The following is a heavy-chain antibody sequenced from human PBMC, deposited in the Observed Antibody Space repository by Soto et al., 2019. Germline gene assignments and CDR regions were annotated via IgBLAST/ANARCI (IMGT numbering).Heavy chain of an antibody. Sequence: GESLKISCKGSGYSFTSYWIGWVRQMPGKGLEWMGIIYPGDSDTRYSPSFQGQVTISADKSISTAYLQWSSLKASDTAMYYCARSQGYGYENLVAFDIWGQGTMVTV. J-gene: IGHJ3*02. V-gene: IGHV5-51*01. CDR1: GYSFTSYW. CDR3: ARSQGYGYENLVAFDI. CDR2: IYPGDSDT. D-gene: IGHD5-12*01.